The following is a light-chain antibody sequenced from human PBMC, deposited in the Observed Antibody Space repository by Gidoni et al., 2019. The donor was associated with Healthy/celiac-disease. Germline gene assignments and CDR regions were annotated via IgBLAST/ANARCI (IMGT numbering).Light chain of an antibody. CDR1: QSISSY. J-gene: IGKJ1*01. CDR3: QQSYSTPPET. V-gene: IGKV1-39*01. CDR2: AAS. Sequence: DTQMTPPPSSLSASVGDRVTITCRASQSISSYLNWYQQKPGKAPKLLIYAASSLQSGVPSRFSGSGSGTDFTLTISSLQPEDFATYYCQQSYSTPPETFGQGTKVEIK.